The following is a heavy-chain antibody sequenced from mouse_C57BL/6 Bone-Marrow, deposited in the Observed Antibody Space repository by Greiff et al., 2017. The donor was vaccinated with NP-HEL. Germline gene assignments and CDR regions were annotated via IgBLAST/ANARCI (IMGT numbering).Heavy chain of an antibody. CDR1: EYEFPSHD. D-gene: IGHD1-1*01. V-gene: IGHV5-2*03. CDR2: INSDGGST. Sequence: EVKLVESGGGLVQPGESLKLSCESNEYEFPSHDMSWVRKTPEKRLELVAAINSDGGSTYYPDTMERRFIISRDNTKKTLYLQMSSLRSENTALHPLRNYFDYWGQGTTLTVSS. J-gene: IGHJ2*01. CDR3: RNYFDY.